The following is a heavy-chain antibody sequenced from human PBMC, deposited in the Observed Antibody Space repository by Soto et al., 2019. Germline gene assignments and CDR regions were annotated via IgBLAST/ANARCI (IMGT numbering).Heavy chain of an antibody. J-gene: IGHJ4*02. Sequence: PSETLSLTCAVYGGSFSGYYWSWIRQPPGKGLEWIGEINHSGSTNYNPSLKSRVTISVDTSKNQFSLKLSSVTAADTAVYYCARDLKWTYYFDYWGQGTLVTVSS. CDR2: INHSGST. V-gene: IGHV4-34*01. CDR1: GGSFSGYY. CDR3: ARDLKWTYYFDY. D-gene: IGHD1-26*01.